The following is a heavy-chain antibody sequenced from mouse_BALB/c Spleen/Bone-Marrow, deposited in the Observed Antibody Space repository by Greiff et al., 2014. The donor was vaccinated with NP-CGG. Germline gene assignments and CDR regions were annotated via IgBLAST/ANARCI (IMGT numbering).Heavy chain of an antibody. D-gene: IGHD1-1*01. CDR3: ARQRGGGYYGCFAY. J-gene: IGHJ3*01. V-gene: IGHV5-6*02. Sequence: DVMLVESGGALVKPGGSLKLSCAASGFTFSSYGMSWVRQTPDKRLEWVATISSGDGYTYYPDSVKGRFTISRDNAKNTLYLQMSSLTSEDSAMYYCARQRGGGYYGCFAYWGQGTLVTVSA. CDR2: ISSGDGYT. CDR1: GFTFSSYG.